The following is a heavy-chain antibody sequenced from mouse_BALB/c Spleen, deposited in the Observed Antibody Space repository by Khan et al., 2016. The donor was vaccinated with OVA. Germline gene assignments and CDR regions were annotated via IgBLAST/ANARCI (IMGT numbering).Heavy chain of an antibody. V-gene: IGHV5-6-4*01. J-gene: IGHJ1*01. CDR2: ISSGSTYT. CDR1: GFSFTSYT. D-gene: IGHD2-1*01. CDR3: TRDGNYAHWYFDV. Sequence: EVQLVESGGGLVRPGGSLKLSCAASGFSFTSYTMSWVRQTPEQRLEWVATISSGSTYTYYPDSVKGRFTIPRDNAKNTLYLQMSSLKSEDTAMYYCTRDGNYAHWYFDVWGAGTTVTVSS.